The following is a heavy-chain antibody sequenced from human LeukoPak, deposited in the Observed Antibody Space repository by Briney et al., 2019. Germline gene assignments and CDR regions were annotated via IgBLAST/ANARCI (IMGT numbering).Heavy chain of an antibody. D-gene: IGHD2-2*01. V-gene: IGHV3-23*01. J-gene: IGHJ3*02. Sequence: RSGGSLRLSCAASGFTFSSYAMSWVRQAPGKGLEWVSAISGSGGSTYYADSVKGRFTISRDNSKNTLYVQMNSLRAEDTAVYYCANLPKDIVVVPAAFGVRDSGDDDDDAFDIWGQGTMVTVSS. CDR1: GFTFSSYA. CDR2: ISGSGGST. CDR3: ANLPKDIVVVPAAFGVRDSGDDDDDAFDI.